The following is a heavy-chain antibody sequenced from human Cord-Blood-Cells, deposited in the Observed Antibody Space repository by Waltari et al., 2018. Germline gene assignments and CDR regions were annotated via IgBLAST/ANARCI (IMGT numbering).Heavy chain of an antibody. Sequence: QVQLQQCGAGLLKRSETLSLTCAVYGGSFSGYYWSWNRQPPGKGLEWIGEINHSGSTNYNPSLKSRVTISVDTSKNQFSLKLSSVTAADTAVYYCAGSIDYGVPFDYWGQGTLVTVSS. J-gene: IGHJ4*02. CDR1: GGSFSGYY. CDR3: AGSIDYGVPFDY. D-gene: IGHD4-17*01. V-gene: IGHV4-34*01. CDR2: INHSGST.